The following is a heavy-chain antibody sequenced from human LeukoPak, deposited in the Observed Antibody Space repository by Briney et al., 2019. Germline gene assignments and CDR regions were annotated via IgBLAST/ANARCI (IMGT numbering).Heavy chain of an antibody. CDR3: ARSVAVVTATFGY. V-gene: IGHV3-74*01. CDR2: INSDGSST. Sequence: GGSLRLSCSASRFTFNSYWMHWVRQAPAKGLVWVSRINSDGSSTSYADSVKGRFTISRDNAKNTLYLQMNSLRAEDTAVYYCARSVAVVTATFGYWGQGTLVTVSS. J-gene: IGHJ4*02. D-gene: IGHD2-15*01. CDR1: RFTFNSYW.